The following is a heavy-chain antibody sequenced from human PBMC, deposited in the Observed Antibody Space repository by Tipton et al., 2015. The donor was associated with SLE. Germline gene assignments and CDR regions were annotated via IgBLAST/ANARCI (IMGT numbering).Heavy chain of an antibody. D-gene: IGHD3-10*01. V-gene: IGHV3-23*01. Sequence: SLRLSCAASGFTFSSYAMSWVRQAPGKGLEWVSAISGSGGSTYYADSGKGRFTISRDNSKNTLYLQMNSPRAEDTAVYYCAKDLLLWFGETVDYWGQGTLVTVSS. J-gene: IGHJ4*02. CDR1: GFTFSSYA. CDR2: ISGSGGST. CDR3: AKDLLLWFGETVDY.